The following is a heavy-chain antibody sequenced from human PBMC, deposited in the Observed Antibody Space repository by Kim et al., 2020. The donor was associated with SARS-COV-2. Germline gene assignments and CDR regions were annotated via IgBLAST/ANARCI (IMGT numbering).Heavy chain of an antibody. Sequence: ASVKVSCKASGYTFISYYMHWVRQAPGQGLEWMGIINPNGGNINYAKKFQGRVTMTRDTSTSTVYMELSSLISEDTAVYYCARTAGSVERITLVRGILDYWGQGTLVTVSS. CDR3: ARTAGSVERITLVRGILDY. CDR2: INPNGGNI. D-gene: IGHD3-10*01. V-gene: IGHV1-46*01. J-gene: IGHJ4*02. CDR1: GYTFISYY.